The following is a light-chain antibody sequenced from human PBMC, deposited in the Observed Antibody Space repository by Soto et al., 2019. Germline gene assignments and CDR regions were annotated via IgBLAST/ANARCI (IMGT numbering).Light chain of an antibody. CDR2: AAS. Sequence: DNQVNQSPSTLSASVGDRVTITCRASQPIRTWLAWYQEKPGKAPKLLIYAASSLQSGVPSRSSGSGSGTDFTLTISSLQPEDFATYYCQQSYSTPPWTFGQGTKVDI. V-gene: IGKV1-39*01. CDR1: QPIRTW. CDR3: QQSYSTPPWT. J-gene: IGKJ1*01.